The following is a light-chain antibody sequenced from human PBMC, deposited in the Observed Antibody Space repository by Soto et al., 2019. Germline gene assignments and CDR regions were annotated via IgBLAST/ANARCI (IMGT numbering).Light chain of an antibody. CDR3: QQYESFPYT. J-gene: IGKJ2*01. CDR1: QSISKW. CDR2: DAS. Sequence: DIQMTQSPSTLSASVGDRVTITCRASQSISKWLAWSQQKPGKAPKLLIYDASSLESGVPSRFSGSGSGTEFTLTISSLQHDDFATYHCQQYESFPYTFGQGTKLEIK. V-gene: IGKV1-5*01.